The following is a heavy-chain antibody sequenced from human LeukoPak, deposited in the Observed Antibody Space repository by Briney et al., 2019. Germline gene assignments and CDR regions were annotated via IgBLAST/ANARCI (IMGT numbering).Heavy chain of an antibody. J-gene: IGHJ6*02. CDR3: ARGSGSGSYV. Sequence: PGGSLRLSCAASGITFSNNWMSWVRQAPGKGLEWVANINQDGSDKDYVDSAKGRFTVSRDNAKNSLYLQMNNVRVEDTAVYYCARGSGSGSYVWGQGTTVTVSS. D-gene: IGHD3-10*01. V-gene: IGHV3-7*01. CDR1: GITFSNNW. CDR2: INQDGSDK.